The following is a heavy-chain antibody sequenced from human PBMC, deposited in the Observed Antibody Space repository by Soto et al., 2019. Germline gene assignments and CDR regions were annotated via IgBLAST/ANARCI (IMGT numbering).Heavy chain of an antibody. D-gene: IGHD2-15*01. J-gene: IGHJ5*02. CDR2: ISAYNGNT. CDR1: GYTFTSYG. CDR3: AREGPQGYCSGGSCSGGGNWFDP. V-gene: IGHV1-18*01. Sequence: GASVKVSCKASGYTFTSYGISWVRQAPGQGLEWMGWISAYNGNTGYAQKLQGRVTMTTDTSTSTAYMELSSLRSEDTAVYYCAREGPQGYCSGGSCSGGGNWFDPWGQGTLVTVSS.